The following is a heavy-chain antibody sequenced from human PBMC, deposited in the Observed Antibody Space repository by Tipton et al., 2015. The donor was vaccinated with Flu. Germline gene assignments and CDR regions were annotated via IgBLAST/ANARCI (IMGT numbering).Heavy chain of an antibody. V-gene: IGHV4-61*02. CDR1: GGSISSSSYY. Sequence: TLSLTCTVSGGSISSSSYYWSWIRQPAGKGLEWIGRTYTSGSTNYNPSLKSRVTMSVDTSKNQFSLKLSSVTAADTAVYYCARDAYSSSWYHGSNYFDYWGQGTLVTVSS. CDR3: ARDAYSSSWYHGSNYFDY. J-gene: IGHJ4*02. CDR2: TYTSGST. D-gene: IGHD6-13*01.